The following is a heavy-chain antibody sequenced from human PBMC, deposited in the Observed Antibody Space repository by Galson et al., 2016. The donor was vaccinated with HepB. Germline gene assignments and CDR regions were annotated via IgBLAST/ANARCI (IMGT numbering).Heavy chain of an antibody. D-gene: IGHD3-16*01. V-gene: IGHV3-30*18. CDR2: ISYYGRNE. Sequence: SLRLSCAASGFTFSSYGMHWVRQAPGKGLEWVAVISYYGRNEYYADSVKGRFTISRDNSKNTLYLYMNNLTAGDTAIYYCGKHGGFDYWDQGALVTVSS. CDR1: GFTFSSYG. J-gene: IGHJ4*02. CDR3: GKHGGFDY.